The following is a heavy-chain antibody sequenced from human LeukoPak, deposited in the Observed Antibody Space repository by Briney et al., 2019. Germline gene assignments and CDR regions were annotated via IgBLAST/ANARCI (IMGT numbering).Heavy chain of an antibody. D-gene: IGHD4-17*01. CDR3: ARDRTVTTSLFDY. J-gene: IGHJ4*02. V-gene: IGHV3-20*04. CDR1: GFTFDYYG. Sequence: RPGGSLLLYCAASGFTFDYYGMSWGRQAPGKGLEWVSGINWNGGSTGYADSVKGRFTISRDNAKNSLYLQMNSLRAEDTALYYCARDRTVTTSLFDYWGQGTLVTVSS. CDR2: INWNGGST.